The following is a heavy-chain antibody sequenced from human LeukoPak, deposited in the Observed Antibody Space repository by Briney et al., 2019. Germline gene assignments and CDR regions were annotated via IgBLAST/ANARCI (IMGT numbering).Heavy chain of an antibody. CDR2: IYPDDSDT. CDR1: GFSFSFYW. CDR3: ARIDAEVTSTATDILFYMDV. Sequence: GESLKISCKGSGFSFSFYWIGWVRQMPGKGLEWMGIIYPDDSDTKYSPSFQGQVTISADRSISTTYLQWHSLRASDTATYYCARIDAEVTSTATDILFYMDVWGKGTTVIVSS. D-gene: IGHD2-15*01. J-gene: IGHJ6*04. V-gene: IGHV5-51*01.